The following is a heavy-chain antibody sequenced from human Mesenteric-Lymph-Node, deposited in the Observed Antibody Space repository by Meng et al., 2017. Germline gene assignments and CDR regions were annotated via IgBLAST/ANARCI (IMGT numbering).Heavy chain of an antibody. CDR1: GGSISSSSYY. CDR2: IYYSGST. J-gene: IGHJ4*02. Sequence: GSLRLSCTVSGGSISSSSYYWGWIRQPPGKGLEWIGSIYYSGSTYYNPSLKSRVTISVDTSKNQFSLKLSSVTAADTAVYYCARGHDYGDYNDYWGQGKLV. V-gene: IGHV4-39*07. D-gene: IGHD4-17*01. CDR3: ARGHDYGDYNDY.